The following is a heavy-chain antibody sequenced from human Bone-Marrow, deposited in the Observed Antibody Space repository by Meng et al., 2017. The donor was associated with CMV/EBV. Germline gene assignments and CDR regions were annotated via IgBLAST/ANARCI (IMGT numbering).Heavy chain of an antibody. J-gene: IGHJ5*02. CDR3: ARDRSRILSNWFDP. Sequence: SETLSLTCTVSGGSISGYYWSWIRQPPGKGLEWIGYIYYTGSTNYNPSLKSRVTISLDTSESQLSLKLSSVTAADTAIYYCARDRSRILSNWFDPWGQGTRVTGSS. D-gene: IGHD2/OR15-2a*01. CDR2: IYYTGST. CDR1: GGSISGYY. V-gene: IGHV4-59*01.